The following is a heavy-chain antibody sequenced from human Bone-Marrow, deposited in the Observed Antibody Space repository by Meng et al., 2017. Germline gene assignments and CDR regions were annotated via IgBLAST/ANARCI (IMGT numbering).Heavy chain of an antibody. CDR3: ARGYCSTTNCNWFDP. D-gene: IGHD2-2*01. J-gene: IGHJ5*02. V-gene: IGHV4-4*02. Sequence: QVQLQESGPGLVKPSGTLSLTCTVSGGSISGSSWWTWVRQPPGKGLEWIGEIYHTGSTNYNPSLKSRVTISVDKSKNQFSPKLSSVTAADTAVYYCARGYCSTTNCNWFDPWGQGTLVTVSS. CDR1: GGSISGSSW. CDR2: IYHTGST.